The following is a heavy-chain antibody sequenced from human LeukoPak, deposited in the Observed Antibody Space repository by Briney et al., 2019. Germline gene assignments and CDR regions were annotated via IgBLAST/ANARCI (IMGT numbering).Heavy chain of an antibody. CDR1: GFTFNNIW. Sequence: GGSLRLSCVDSGFTFNNIWMSWVRQAPGKGLEWVGRIKSKTNGETTDYAAAVKDRFTISRDTSKNTLYLQMNSLRAQDTAVYYCARDGYSNYGGGAFDIWGQGTMVTVSS. V-gene: IGHV3-15*01. J-gene: IGHJ3*02. D-gene: IGHD4-11*01. CDR2: IKSKTNGETT. CDR3: ARDGYSNYGGGAFDI.